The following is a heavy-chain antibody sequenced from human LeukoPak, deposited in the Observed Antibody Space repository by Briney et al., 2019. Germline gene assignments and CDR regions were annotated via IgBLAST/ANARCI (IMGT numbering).Heavy chain of an antibody. Sequence: SVKVSCKASGGTFSSYAISWVRQAPGQGLEWMRGIIPIFGTANYAQKFQGRVTITTDESTSTAYMELSSLRSEDTVVYYCARDDEGYYDSSGFLDAFDIWGQGTMVTVSS. CDR3: ARDDEGYYDSSGFLDAFDI. J-gene: IGHJ3*02. CDR2: IIPIFGTA. D-gene: IGHD3-22*01. CDR1: GGTFSSYA. V-gene: IGHV1-69*05.